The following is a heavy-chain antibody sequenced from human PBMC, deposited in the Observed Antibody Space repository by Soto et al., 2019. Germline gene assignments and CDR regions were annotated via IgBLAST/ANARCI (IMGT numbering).Heavy chain of an antibody. D-gene: IGHD6-6*01. CDR1: GYRFSSYW. CDR3: ARRLGLYSNSERYFDY. V-gene: IGHV5-51*01. CDR2: IYPGDSET. Sequence: GESLKISCKGSGYRFSSYWIGWVRQMPGKGLEWMGIIYPGDSETRYSPSFQGQVTISADKSISTAYLQWSSLKASDTAMYYCARRLGLYSNSERYFDYWGQGTLVTVSS. J-gene: IGHJ4*02.